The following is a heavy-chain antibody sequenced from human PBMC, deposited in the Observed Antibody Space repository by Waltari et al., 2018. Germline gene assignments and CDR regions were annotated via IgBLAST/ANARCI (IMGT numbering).Heavy chain of an antibody. CDR1: GGSISSYY. Sequence: QVQLQESGPGLVKPSETLSLTCTVSGGSISSYYWSWIRQPAGKGLEWIGRIYTRGHTNYNPSLKRRVTMSVDTSKNQFSLKLSSVTAADTAVYYCARDKGGYSSGPNWFDPWGQGTLVTVSS. D-gene: IGHD6-19*01. V-gene: IGHV4-4*07. CDR2: IYTRGHT. J-gene: IGHJ5*02. CDR3: ARDKGGYSSGPNWFDP.